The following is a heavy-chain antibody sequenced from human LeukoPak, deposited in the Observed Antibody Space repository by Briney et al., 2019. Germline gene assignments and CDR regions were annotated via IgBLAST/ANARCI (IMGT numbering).Heavy chain of an antibody. V-gene: IGHV1-8*02. CDR3: ARGLKGQQWLMTIFYYYYYMDV. CDR2: INPNSGGT. Sequence: GASVKVSCRASGYIFTDYYIHWLRQAPGQGLEWMGWINPNSGGTGYAQKFQGRVTMTRNTSISTAYMELSSLRSEDTAVYYCARGLKGQQWLMTIFYYYYYMDVWGKGTTVTVSS. D-gene: IGHD6-19*01. CDR1: GYIFTDYY. J-gene: IGHJ6*03.